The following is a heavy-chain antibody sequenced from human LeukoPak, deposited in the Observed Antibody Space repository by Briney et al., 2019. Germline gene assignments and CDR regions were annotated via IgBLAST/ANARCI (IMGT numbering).Heavy chain of an antibody. Sequence: ASVKVSCKASGYTFTGYYMHWVRQAPGQGLEWMGRINPNSGGTNYAQKFQGRVTMTRDTSISTAYMELSRLRSDDTAVHYCAVTYYYDSSGYYYGLAFDYWGQGTLVTVSS. V-gene: IGHV1-2*06. CDR1: GYTFTGYY. CDR3: AVTYYYDSSGYYYGLAFDY. J-gene: IGHJ4*02. D-gene: IGHD3-22*01. CDR2: INPNSGGT.